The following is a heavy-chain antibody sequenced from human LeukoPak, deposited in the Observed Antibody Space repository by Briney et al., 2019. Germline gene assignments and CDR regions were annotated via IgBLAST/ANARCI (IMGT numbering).Heavy chain of an antibody. CDR1: GGPISSSSYY. V-gene: IGHV4-39*01. Sequence: SETLSLTCTVSGGPISSSSYYWGWIRQPPGKGLEWIGSIYYSGSTYYNPSLKSRVTISVDTSKNQFSLKLSSVTAADTAVYYCARLRDWFDPWGQGTLVTVSS. CDR3: ARLRDWFDP. CDR2: IYYSGST. J-gene: IGHJ5*02.